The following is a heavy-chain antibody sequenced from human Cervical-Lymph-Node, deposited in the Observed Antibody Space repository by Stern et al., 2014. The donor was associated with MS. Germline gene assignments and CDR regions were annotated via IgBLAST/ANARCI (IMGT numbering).Heavy chain of an antibody. CDR2: RWYDGSNQ. CDR3: ASAYSSGHYYFDY. V-gene: IGHV3-33*01. J-gene: IGHJ4*02. CDR1: GFSFSRYA. D-gene: IGHD6-25*01. Sequence: VQLVESGGGVDQPGRSLRLSCAASGFSFSRYAMHWVRQAPGQGLEWVALRWYDGSNQCYVEFVAGRFTISGDNFKSTLYLQMNSLRAEDTAVYYCASAYSSGHYYFDYWGQGTLVTVSS.